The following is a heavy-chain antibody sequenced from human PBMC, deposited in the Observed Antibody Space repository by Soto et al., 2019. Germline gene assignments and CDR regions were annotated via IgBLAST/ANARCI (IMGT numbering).Heavy chain of an antibody. J-gene: IGHJ3*02. CDR3: ARDIPFRQWLRYHDAFDI. CDR1: GFTFSSYW. CDR2: IKQDGSEK. V-gene: IGHV3-7*01. Sequence: GGSLRLSCAASGFTFSSYWMSWVRQAPGKGLEWVANIKQDGSEKYYVDSVKGRFTISRDNAKNSLYLQMNSLRAEDTAVYYCARDIPFRQWLRYHDAFDIWGQGTMVTVS. D-gene: IGHD6-19*01.